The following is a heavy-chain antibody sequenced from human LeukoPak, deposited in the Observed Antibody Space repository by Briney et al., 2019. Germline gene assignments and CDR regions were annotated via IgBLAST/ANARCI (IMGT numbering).Heavy chain of an antibody. CDR3: ARGICRYCSSTSLDAFDN. CDR2: IYGSGSKI. CDR1: GFTFTNYA. V-gene: IGHV3-23*01. D-gene: IGHD2-2*01. J-gene: IGHJ3*02. Sequence: PGGSLRLSCAASGFTFTNYAMTWVRQAPGKGLEWVSAIYGSGSKIHYADSVKGRFTISRDNSKNTLYLQMNSLRADDTAVYYCARGICRYCSSTSLDAFDNWGQGTMVTVSS.